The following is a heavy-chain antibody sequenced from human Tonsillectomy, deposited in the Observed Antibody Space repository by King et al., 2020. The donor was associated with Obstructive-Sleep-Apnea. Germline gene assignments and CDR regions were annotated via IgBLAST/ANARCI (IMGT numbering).Heavy chain of an antibody. V-gene: IGHV3-11*06. Sequence: VQLVESGGDLVKPGGSLRLSCAASGFTISDYYMSWIRQAPGKGLEWVSYISRSKSYTNYADSVKGRFTISRDNANNSLYLQMNSLRAEDTAVYYCASLTYYDFWSGNDYWGQGTLVTVSS. CDR2: ISRSKSYT. CDR1: GFTISDYY. D-gene: IGHD3-3*01. CDR3: ASLTYYDFWSGNDY. J-gene: IGHJ4*02.